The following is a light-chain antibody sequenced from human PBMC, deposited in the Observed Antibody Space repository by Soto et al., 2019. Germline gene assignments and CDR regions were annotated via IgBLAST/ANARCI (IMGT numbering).Light chain of an antibody. CDR3: QKYNNAPFT. V-gene: IGKV1-27*01. CDR1: QGIRNY. Sequence: DIQMTQSPSSLSASVGDRVTITCRASQGIRNYLAWYQQKPGKVPKLLIYAASTLQSGVPSRFRGSGSGTDFPLTISSLQPEDVATYYCQKYNNAPFTFGPGTKVDIK. J-gene: IGKJ3*01. CDR2: AAS.